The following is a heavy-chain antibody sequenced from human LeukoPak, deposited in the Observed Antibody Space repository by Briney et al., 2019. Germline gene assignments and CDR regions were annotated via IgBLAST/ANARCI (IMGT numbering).Heavy chain of an antibody. CDR3: ARGIPADY. V-gene: IGHV3-30*03. CDR1: GFTFSDYG. J-gene: IGHJ4*02. Sequence: GGSLRLSCAASGFTFSDYGMHWVRQAPGKRLEWVAVISYDGSNKYYADSVKGRFTISRDNSQNTLYLQMNSLRAEDTAVYYCARGIPADYWGQGTLVTVSS. CDR2: ISYDGSNK.